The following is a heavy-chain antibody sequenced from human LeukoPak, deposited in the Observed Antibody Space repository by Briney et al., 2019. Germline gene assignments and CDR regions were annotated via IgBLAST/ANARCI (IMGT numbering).Heavy chain of an antibody. J-gene: IGHJ4*02. D-gene: IGHD6-19*01. CDR1: GFTFTTYW. CDR3: ARSSGWYDY. Sequence: GGSLRLSCAASGFTFTTYWMHWVRQAPGKGVVWVSGINSDGSSTTYADSVKGRFTISRDNAKNTLYLQMNSLRDEDTAVYHCARSSGWYDYWGQGTLVTVSS. V-gene: IGHV3-74*01. CDR2: INSDGSST.